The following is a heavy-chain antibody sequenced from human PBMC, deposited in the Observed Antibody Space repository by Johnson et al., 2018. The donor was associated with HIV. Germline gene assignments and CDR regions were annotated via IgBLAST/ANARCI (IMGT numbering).Heavy chain of an antibody. J-gene: IGHJ3*02. CDR2: IGTAGDT. Sequence: VQLVESGGGVVQPGRSLRLSCAASGFTFSSYDMHWVRQATGKGLEWVSAIGTAGDTYYPGSVKGRFTISRENAKNSLYLQMNSRRAGDTAVYYCARGPPVQWELRGNAFDIWGQGTMVTVSS. CDR1: GFTFSSYD. V-gene: IGHV3-13*01. CDR3: ARGPPVQWELRGNAFDI. D-gene: IGHD1-26*01.